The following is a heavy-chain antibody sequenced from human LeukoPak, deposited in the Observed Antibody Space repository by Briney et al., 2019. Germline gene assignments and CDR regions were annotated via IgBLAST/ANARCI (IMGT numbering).Heavy chain of an antibody. CDR3: AKPQEADLWVPDY. D-gene: IGHD3-3*01. V-gene: IGHV3-30*02. CDR2: IRYDGINK. Sequence: SGGSLRLSCAASAFTFSTYGMHWVRQAPGKGLEWVAFIRYDGINKYYADSVEGRFTISRDNFKNTLYLDMNSLIPEDTALYYCAKPQEADLWVPDYWGQGTLVTVSS. J-gene: IGHJ4*02. CDR1: AFTFSTYG.